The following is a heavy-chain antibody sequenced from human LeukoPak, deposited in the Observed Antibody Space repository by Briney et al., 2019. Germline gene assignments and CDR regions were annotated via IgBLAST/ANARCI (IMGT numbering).Heavy chain of an antibody. D-gene: IGHD6-19*01. CDR3: AREEQWLASRPFDP. V-gene: IGHV1-2*02. CDR1: RYTFTGYY. Sequence: ASVKVSCKASRYTFTGYYMHWVRQAPGQGLEWMGWITPNSGGTNYAQKFQGRVTMTRDTSISTAYMELTRLRSDDTAVYYCAREEQWLASRPFDPWGQGTLVTVSS. CDR2: ITPNSGGT. J-gene: IGHJ5*02.